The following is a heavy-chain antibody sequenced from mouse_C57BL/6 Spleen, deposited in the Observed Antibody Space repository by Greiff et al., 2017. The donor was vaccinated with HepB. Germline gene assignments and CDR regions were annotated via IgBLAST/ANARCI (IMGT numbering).Heavy chain of an antibody. CDR1: GYTFTNYW. Sequence: QVQLKESGAELVRPGTSVKMSCKASGYTFTNYWIGWAKQRPGHGLEWIGDIYPGGGYTNYNEKFKGKATLTADKSSSTAYMQFSSLTSEDSAIYYCAREGGDYAMDYWGQGTSVTVSS. J-gene: IGHJ4*01. CDR3: AREGGDYAMDY. V-gene: IGHV1-63*01. D-gene: IGHD1-1*02. CDR2: IYPGGGYT.